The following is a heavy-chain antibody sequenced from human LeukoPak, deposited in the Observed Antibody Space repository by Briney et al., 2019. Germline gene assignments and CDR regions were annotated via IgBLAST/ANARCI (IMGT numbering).Heavy chain of an antibody. J-gene: IGHJ5*02. CDR2: FDPEDGET. D-gene: IGHD3-10*01. V-gene: IGHV1-24*01. CDR3: ATDRRYYGSACFDP. CDR1: GYTLTELS. Sequence: ASVKVSCKVSGYTLTELSMHWVRQAPGKGLEWMGGFDPEDGETIYAQTSQGRVTMTEDTSTDTAYMELSSLRSEDTAVYYCATDRRYYGSACFDPWGQGTLVTVSS.